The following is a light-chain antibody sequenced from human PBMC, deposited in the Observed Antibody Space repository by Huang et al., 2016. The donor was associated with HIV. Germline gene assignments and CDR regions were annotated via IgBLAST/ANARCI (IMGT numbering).Light chain of an antibody. J-gene: IGKJ2*01. Sequence: DVVMTQSPLSLPVTLGQPASISSRSSQSLVYSDGDTYLSWFQQRPGQSPRRLIYKVSKRDSGVPDRFSGSGSGTDFTLKISRVEAEDVGVYYCMQGTHWPKTFGQGTKLEIK. CDR1: QSLVYSDGDTY. CDR3: MQGTHWPKT. V-gene: IGKV2-30*01. CDR2: KVS.